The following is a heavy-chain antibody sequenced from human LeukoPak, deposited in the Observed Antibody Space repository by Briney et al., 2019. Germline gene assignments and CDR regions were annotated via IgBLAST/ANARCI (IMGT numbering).Heavy chain of an antibody. D-gene: IGHD4-17*01. Sequence: SETLSLTCAVYGGSFSGYYWSWIRQPPGKGLEWIGEINHSGSTNYNPSPKSRVTISVDTSKNQFSLKLSSVTAADTAVYYCARSFLMTTVTKLGGRYFDYWGQGTLVTVSS. J-gene: IGHJ4*02. V-gene: IGHV4-34*01. CDR2: INHSGST. CDR3: ARSFLMTTVTKLGGRYFDY. CDR1: GGSFSGYY.